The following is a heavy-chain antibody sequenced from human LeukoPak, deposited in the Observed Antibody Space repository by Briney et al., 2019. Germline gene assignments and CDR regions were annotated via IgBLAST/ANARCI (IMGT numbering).Heavy chain of an antibody. CDR2: ISSSGSTI. J-gene: IGHJ6*02. CDR1: GFTFSDYY. CDR3: AGEHRSGDYYYYYGMDV. V-gene: IGHV3-11*01. Sequence: GGSLRLSCAASGFTFSDYYMSWIRQAPGKGLEWVSYISSSGSTIYYADSVKGRFTISRDNAKNSLYLQMNSLRAEDTAVYYCAGEHRSGDYYYYYGMDVWGQGTTVTVSS.